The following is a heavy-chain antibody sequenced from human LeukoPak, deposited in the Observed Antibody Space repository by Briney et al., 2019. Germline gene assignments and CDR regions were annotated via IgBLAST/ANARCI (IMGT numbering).Heavy chain of an antibody. V-gene: IGHV3-30-3*01. CDR2: ISYDGSNK. Sequence: PGGSLRLSCATSGFTFSSYAMHWVRQAPGKGLEWVAVISYDGSNKYYADSVKGRFTISRDNAKNSLYLQMNSLRDEDTAVYYCARDRRDGYNFDYWGQGTLVTVSS. CDR1: GFTFSSYA. CDR3: ARDRRDGYNFDY. J-gene: IGHJ4*02. D-gene: IGHD5-24*01.